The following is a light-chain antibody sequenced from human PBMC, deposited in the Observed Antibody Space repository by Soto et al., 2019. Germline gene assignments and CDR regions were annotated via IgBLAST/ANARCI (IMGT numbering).Light chain of an antibody. Sequence: QLVLTQSSSASASLGSSVKLTCTLSSGHSSYIIAWHQQQPGKAPRYLMKLEGSGNYNKGSGVPDRFLGSSSGADRYLTISNLQFEDEADYYCETWDSPLSIFGGGTKLTVL. V-gene: IGLV4-60*02. CDR1: SGHSSYI. CDR3: ETWDSPLSI. CDR2: LEGSGNY. J-gene: IGLJ2*01.